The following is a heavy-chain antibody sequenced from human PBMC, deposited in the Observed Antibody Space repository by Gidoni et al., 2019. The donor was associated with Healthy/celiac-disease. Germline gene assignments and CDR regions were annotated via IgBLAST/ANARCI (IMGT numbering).Heavy chain of an antibody. CDR3: ARDFSGIVAAAGAFDY. J-gene: IGHJ4*02. D-gene: IGHD6-13*01. CDR2: ISSSSSYI. Sequence: EVQLVESGGGLVKPGGSLRLSCAASGFTFSSYSMNWVRQAPGKGLEWVSSISSSSSYIYYADSVKGRFTISRDNAKNSLYLQMNSLRAEDTAVYYCARDFSGIVAAAGAFDYWGQGTLVTVSS. CDR1: GFTFSSYS. V-gene: IGHV3-21*01.